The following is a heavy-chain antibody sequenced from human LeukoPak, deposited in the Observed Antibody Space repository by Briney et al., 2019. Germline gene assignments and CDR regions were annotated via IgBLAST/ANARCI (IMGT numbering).Heavy chain of an antibody. CDR3: ARDGKYYGSGSLFELDYYFDY. J-gene: IGHJ4*02. CDR2: SNTGNRNT. D-gene: IGHD3-10*01. CDR1: GYTFTRYA. Sequence: ASVKVSCKASGYTFTRYAIHWVRQAPGQRLECMGWSNTGNRNTKYSQQFQGRVTITTDESTSTAYMELSSLRSEDTAVYYCARDGKYYGSGSLFELDYYFDYWGQGTLVTVSS. V-gene: IGHV1-3*02.